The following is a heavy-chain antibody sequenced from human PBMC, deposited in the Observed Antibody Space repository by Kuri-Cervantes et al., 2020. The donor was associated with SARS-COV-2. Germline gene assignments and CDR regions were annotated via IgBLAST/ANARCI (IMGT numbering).Heavy chain of an antibody. D-gene: IGHD2-2*01. CDR3: AKDLGVPAAIEMFYYYYGMDV. Sequence: GGSLRLSCAASGFTFSSYGMHWVRQAPGKGLEWVAVIWYDGSNKYYADSVKGRFTISRDNSKNTLYLQMNSLRAEDTAVYYCAKDLGVPAAIEMFYYYYGMDVWGQGTTVTVSS. CDR1: GFTFSSYG. V-gene: IGHV3-30*02. CDR2: IWYDGSNK. J-gene: IGHJ6*02.